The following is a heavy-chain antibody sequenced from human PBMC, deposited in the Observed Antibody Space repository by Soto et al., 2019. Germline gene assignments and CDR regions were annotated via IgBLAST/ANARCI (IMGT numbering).Heavy chain of an antibody. CDR3: AYRSRGYAYYFDQ. J-gene: IGHJ4*02. Sequence: QITLKESGPALVRPTQTLTLTCSFSGFSLTTRGAAVGWIRQPPGKALEWLALIFWDDDKWYSPSLRSRLTITEDTSKNQVVLTMTNMDPVDTATYYCAYRSRGYAYYFDQWGQGTLVTVSS. CDR2: IFWDDDK. CDR1: GFSLTTRGAA. V-gene: IGHV2-5*02. D-gene: IGHD5-12*01.